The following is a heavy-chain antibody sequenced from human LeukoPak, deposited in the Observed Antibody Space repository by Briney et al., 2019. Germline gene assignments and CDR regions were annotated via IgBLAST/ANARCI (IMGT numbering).Heavy chain of an antibody. V-gene: IGHV1-46*01. CDR3: ARGWELHFDY. CDR1: GYTFTSYY. CDR2: INPRGGSA. D-gene: IGHD1-7*01. J-gene: IGHJ4*02. Sequence: EASVKVSCEASGYTFTSYYMHWVRQAPGQGLEWMGRINPRGGSASYAQKFQGRLTMTRDTPTSTAYMELSSLRSEDTAVYYCARGWELHFDYWGQGTPVTVSS.